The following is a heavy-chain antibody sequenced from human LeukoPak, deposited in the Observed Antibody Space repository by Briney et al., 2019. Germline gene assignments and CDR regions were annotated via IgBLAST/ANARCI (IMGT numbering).Heavy chain of an antibody. CDR1: GGSISSYY. D-gene: IGHD1-26*01. J-gene: IGHJ2*01. CDR3: ARGGGATYDL. CDR2: IYYSGST. V-gene: IGHV4-59*01. Sequence: PSETLSLTCTVSGGSISSYYWSWIRQPPGKGLEWIGYIYYSGSTNYNPSLKSRVTISVDTSKNQFSLKLSSVTAADWAVDYCARGGGATYDLGCRGTLVTVSA.